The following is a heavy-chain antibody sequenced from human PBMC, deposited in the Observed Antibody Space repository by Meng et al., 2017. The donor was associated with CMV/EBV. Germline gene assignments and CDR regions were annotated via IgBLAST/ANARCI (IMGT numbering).Heavy chain of an antibody. CDR2: ISSSSSTI. J-gene: IGHJ6*02. CDR1: GFTFSSYS. Sequence: GESLKISCAASGFTFSSYSMNWVRQAPGKGLEWVSYISSSSSTIYYADSVKGRFTISRDNAKSSLYLQMNSLRAEDTAVYYCARVWQPRGMDVWGQGTTVTVSS. V-gene: IGHV3-48*04. D-gene: IGHD6-13*01. CDR3: ARVWQPRGMDV.